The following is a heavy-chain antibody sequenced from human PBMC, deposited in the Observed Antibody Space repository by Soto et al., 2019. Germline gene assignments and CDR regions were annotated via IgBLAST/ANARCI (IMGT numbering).Heavy chain of an antibody. D-gene: IGHD3-3*01. CDR2: MNSDGSSA. J-gene: IGHJ4*02. Sequence: EVHLEESGGGLVQPGGSLRLSCEASGFSFNTYWMQWVRQAPGKGLVWLSRMNSDGSSATHADFVKGRFTIFRDNAKNTLYLQMRSLRAEDTAVYYCARGGYDFWSGYHSDYWGQGTLVTVSS. CDR3: ARGGYDFWSGYHSDY. V-gene: IGHV3-74*01. CDR1: GFSFNTYW.